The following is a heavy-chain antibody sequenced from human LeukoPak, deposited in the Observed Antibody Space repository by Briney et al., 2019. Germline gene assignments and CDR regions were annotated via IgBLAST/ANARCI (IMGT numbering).Heavy chain of an antibody. Sequence: PSETLSLTCTVSGGSISSYYWSWIRQPPGKGLEWIGYIYYSGSTNYNPSLKSRVTISVDTSKNQFSLKPSSVTAADTAVYYCARGILAAAVDYWGQGTLVTVSS. CDR2: IYYSGST. J-gene: IGHJ4*02. CDR3: ARGILAAAVDY. D-gene: IGHD6-13*01. V-gene: IGHV4-59*01. CDR1: GGSISSYY.